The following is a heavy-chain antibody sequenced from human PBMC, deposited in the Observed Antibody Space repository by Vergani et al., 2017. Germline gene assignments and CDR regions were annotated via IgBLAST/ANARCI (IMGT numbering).Heavy chain of an antibody. CDR3: AGDTHSWQRADR. J-gene: IGHJ5*02. CDR2: LSTTGCA. V-gene: IGHV4-59*02. CDR1: CVSVTDYN. D-gene: IGHD6-13*01. Sequence: QAQLQESGPGLVKPSETLSLTCHVFCVSVTDYNCNWIRPAPGKGREGIGSLSTTGCATHASHNPSLKSRVSISVDTSKSQFSLRLTSVTAADSAIYYCAGDTHSWQRADRWGQGLLVSVSS.